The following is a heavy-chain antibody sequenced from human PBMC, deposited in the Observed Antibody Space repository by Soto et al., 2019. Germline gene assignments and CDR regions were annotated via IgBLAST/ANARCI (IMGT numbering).Heavy chain of an antibody. CDR1: GFTFSSYW. J-gene: IGHJ6*02. CDR2: INSDGSST. CDR3: ARLYYYYYGMDV. Sequence: EVQLVESGGGLVQPGGSLRLSCAASGFTFSSYWMHWVRQAPGKGLVWVSRINSDGSSTSYADSVKGRFTISRDNAKNTLYLQMNSLRAEDTAVYYCARLYYYYYGMDVWGQGTTVTVSS. V-gene: IGHV3-74*01.